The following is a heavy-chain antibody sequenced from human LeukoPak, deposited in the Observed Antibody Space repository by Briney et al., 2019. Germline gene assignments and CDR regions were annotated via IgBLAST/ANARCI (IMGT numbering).Heavy chain of an antibody. V-gene: IGHV3-23*01. CDR3: AKGGC. CDR1: GITFRNFA. J-gene: IGHJ4*02. Sequence: GGSLRLSCVAPGITFRNFAMNWVRQAPGKGLEWVTVITDSGATYYADSVKGRFTISRDNSKNTLYLQMNSLRAEDTAVYYCAKGGCWGQGTLVTVSS. CDR2: ITDSGAT.